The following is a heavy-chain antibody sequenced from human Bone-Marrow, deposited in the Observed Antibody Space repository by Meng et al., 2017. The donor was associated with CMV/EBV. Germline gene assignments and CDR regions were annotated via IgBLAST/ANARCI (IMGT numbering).Heavy chain of an antibody. CDR1: GCTFSSYE. Sequence: GESLKIPCAASGCTFSSYEMNWVRQAPGKGLEWVSYISSSGSTIYYAVPVKGRFTISRDNDKNSLSLQMNSLRAENTAVYYCARSEGYYYYGMDVWGQGTTVTVSS. V-gene: IGHV3-48*03. CDR2: ISSSGSTI. CDR3: ARSEGYYYYGMDV. J-gene: IGHJ6*02.